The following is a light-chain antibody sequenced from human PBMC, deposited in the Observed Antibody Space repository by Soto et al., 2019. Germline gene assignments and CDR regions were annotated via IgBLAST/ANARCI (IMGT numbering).Light chain of an antibody. CDR2: GAS. J-gene: IGKJ1*01. CDR3: QQYGSSPGT. Sequence: EIVLTQSPATLSLSPGERATLSCRASQSVSSDLAWYQQKPDQPPRLLIDGASSRATGIPDRFSGSGSGTDFTLTSSRLEPEDVAVYYWQQYGSSPGTFGQGTKVDI. CDR1: QSVSSD. V-gene: IGKV3-20*01.